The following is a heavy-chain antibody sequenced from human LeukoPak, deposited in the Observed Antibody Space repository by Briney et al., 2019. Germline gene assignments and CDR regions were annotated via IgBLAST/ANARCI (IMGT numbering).Heavy chain of an antibody. CDR2: INHSGST. D-gene: IGHD2-2*01. J-gene: IGHJ6*02. Sequence: PSETLSLTCAVYGGSFSGYYWSWIRQPPGKGLEWIGEINHSGSTNYNPSLKSRVTISVDTSKNQFSLKLSSVTAADTAVYYCARDKAISYAMDVWGQGTTVTVSS. CDR3: ARDKAISYAMDV. CDR1: GGSFSGYY. V-gene: IGHV4-34*01.